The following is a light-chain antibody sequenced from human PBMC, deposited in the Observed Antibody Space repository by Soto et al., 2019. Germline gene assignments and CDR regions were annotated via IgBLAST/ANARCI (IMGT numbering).Light chain of an antibody. CDR3: QQYDSSSEIT. CDR1: QSVAGSY. J-gene: IGKJ5*01. CDR2: GAS. V-gene: IGKV3-20*01. Sequence: EIVLTQSPGTLSLSPGERATLSCRASQSVAGSYLAWYQQKPGQAPRLLIYGASSRGTGFPARFSGSGSGTDFTLTLSGLEPEDSAVYYCQQYDSSSEITFGQGTRLEIK.